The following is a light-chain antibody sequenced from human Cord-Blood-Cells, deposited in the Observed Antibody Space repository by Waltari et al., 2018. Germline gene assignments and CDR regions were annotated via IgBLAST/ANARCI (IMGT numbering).Light chain of an antibody. CDR3: SSYTSSSTYV. V-gene: IGLV2-14*01. CDR2: EVS. CDR1: SSDVGGYNY. Sequence: QSALTQPASVSGSPGQSITISCTGTSSDVGGYNYVSWYQQHPGKAPKLMIYEVSKRPPGVSNRFSGSKSGNTASLTISWLQAEDEADYYCSSYTSSSTYVFGTGTKVTVL. J-gene: IGLJ1*01.